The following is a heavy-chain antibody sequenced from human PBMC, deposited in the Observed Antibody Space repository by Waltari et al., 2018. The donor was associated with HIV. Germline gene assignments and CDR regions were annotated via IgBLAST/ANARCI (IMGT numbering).Heavy chain of an antibody. CDR1: GFTFSNYA. D-gene: IGHD2-15*01. J-gene: IGHJ4*02. Sequence: EVQLLDSGGGLVRPGGSLRGSCATSGFTFSNYAMSWFRQGPGKGPEWVSGISASGGTTYYADSVKGRFTISRDNFKNTLHLQMNGLRAEDTAIYYCAKAPLRRSSVGGEGPSHFEYWGQGTLVTVSS. CDR3: AKAPLRRSSVGGEGPSHFEY. V-gene: IGHV3-23*01. CDR2: ISASGGTT.